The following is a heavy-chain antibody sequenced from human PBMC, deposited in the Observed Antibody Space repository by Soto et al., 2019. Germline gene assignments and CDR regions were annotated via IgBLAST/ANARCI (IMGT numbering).Heavy chain of an antibody. Sequence: PSETLSLTCTVSGCSISSYYWSWIRQPPGKGLEWIGYIYYSGSTNYNPSLKSRVTISVDTSKNHVSLILKSVNIADSAIYYCARGHFDSRGYSNALDYWGQGIQVTVSS. D-gene: IGHD3-22*01. CDR3: ARGHFDSRGYSNALDY. V-gene: IGHV4-59*01. CDR2: IYYSGST. J-gene: IGHJ4*02. CDR1: GCSISSYY.